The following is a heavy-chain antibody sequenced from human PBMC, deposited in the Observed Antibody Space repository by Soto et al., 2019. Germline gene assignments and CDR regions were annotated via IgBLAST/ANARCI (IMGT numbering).Heavy chain of an antibody. CDR2: IYSGGST. CDR1: GVTVSSNY. D-gene: IGHD1-26*01. CDR3: ASSQDGSYWYGMDV. Sequence: GGSLRLSCAGSGVTVSSNYMSWVRQAPGKGLEWVSVIYSGGSTYYADSVKGRFTISRDNSKNTLYLQMNSLRAEDTAVYYCASSQDGSYWYGMDVCGRGSTDTGS. J-gene: IGHJ6*02. V-gene: IGHV3-66*01.